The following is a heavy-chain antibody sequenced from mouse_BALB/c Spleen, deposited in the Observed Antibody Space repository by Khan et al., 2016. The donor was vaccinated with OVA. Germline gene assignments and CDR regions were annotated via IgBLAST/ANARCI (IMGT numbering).Heavy chain of an antibody. CDR2: IWGDGST. CDR3: ARTKVWYLDV. J-gene: IGHJ1*01. CDR1: DFSLTTYG. Sequence: QMQLEESGPGLVAPSQSLSISCIVSDFSLTTYGVNWVRQSPGMGLEWLGVIWGDGSTNYHSAVISRLTSFTDDYGCPVVLILNSLQTVDTATFDCARTKVWYLDVWGEGTTLTVSS. V-gene: IGHV2-3*01.